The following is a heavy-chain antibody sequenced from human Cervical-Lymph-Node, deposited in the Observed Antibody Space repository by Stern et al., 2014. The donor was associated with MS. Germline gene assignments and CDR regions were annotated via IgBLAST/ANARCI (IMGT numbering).Heavy chain of an antibody. CDR1: GYTFTSYY. V-gene: IGHV1-46*01. D-gene: IGHD6-19*01. Sequence: VQLLESGAEVKKPGASVKISSKASGYTFTSYYMHCVRQSPRQGLACMGLINPSGGSTSYAQKFQGRVTMTRDTSTSTVYMELSRLRSEDTAVYYCAREGAGHRLGMMDVWGQGTTVTVSS. J-gene: IGHJ6*02. CDR3: AREGAGHRLGMMDV. CDR2: INPSGGST.